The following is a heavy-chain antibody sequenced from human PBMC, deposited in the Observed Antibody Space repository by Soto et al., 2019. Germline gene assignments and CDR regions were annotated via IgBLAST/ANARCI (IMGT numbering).Heavy chain of an antibody. Sequence: SETLSLTCTVSGGSITRGGYYWSWIRQHPGKGLEWIGYIYNSGTTYYNPSLKSRVTISVDTSKNQFSLKLTSVTAADTAVYYCARDPAPWGQGTLVSVSS. CDR3: ARDPAP. CDR2: IYNSGTT. J-gene: IGHJ5*02. CDR1: GGSITRGGYY. V-gene: IGHV4-31*03.